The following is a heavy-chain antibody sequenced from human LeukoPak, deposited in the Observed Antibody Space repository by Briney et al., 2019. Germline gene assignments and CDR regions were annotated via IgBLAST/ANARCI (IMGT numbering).Heavy chain of an antibody. D-gene: IGHD6-6*01. Sequence: ASETLSLTCTVSGGSISSGGYYWSWIRQPPGKGLEWIGYIYHSGSTYYNPSLKSRVTISVDRSKNQFSLKLSPVTAADTAVYYCAREYIAARQDDDAFDIWGQGTMVTVSS. CDR2: IYHSGST. J-gene: IGHJ3*02. CDR1: GGSISSGGYY. CDR3: AREYIAARQDDDAFDI. V-gene: IGHV4-30-2*01.